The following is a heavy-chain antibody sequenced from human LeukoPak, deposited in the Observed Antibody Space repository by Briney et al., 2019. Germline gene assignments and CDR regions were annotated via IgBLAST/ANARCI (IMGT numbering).Heavy chain of an antibody. Sequence: GGSLRVSCAAPGFTFSSYWMRWVRHAPGEGLVWVSRIISDGSSTSYADSVKGRFTISRDNAKNTLYLQMNSLRAEDTAVYYCARVGYSYAKDYWGQGTLVTVSS. D-gene: IGHD5-18*01. V-gene: IGHV3-74*01. CDR1: GFTFSSYW. CDR2: IISDGSST. CDR3: ARVGYSYAKDY. J-gene: IGHJ4*02.